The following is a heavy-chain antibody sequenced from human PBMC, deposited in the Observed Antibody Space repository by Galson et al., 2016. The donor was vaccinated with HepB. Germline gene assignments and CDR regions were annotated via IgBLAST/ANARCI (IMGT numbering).Heavy chain of an antibody. V-gene: IGHV3-23*01. CDR2: IDGPTPNT. J-gene: IGHJ4*02. CDR1: GFTFRNYA. Sequence: LRLSCAASGFTFRNYALSWVRRSPGEGLEWVSHIDGPTPNTHYADSVRGRFSIYRDNSRDTLYLQMDSLTAEDSAIYYCTTWLSHHFDYWGQGTRVTVSS. D-gene: IGHD6-19*01. CDR3: TTWLSHHFDY.